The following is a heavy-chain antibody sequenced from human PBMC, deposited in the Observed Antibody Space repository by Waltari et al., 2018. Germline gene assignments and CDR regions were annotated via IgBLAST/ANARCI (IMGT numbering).Heavy chain of an antibody. D-gene: IGHD4-17*01. CDR3: ARSTTVTTRPYYYYYGMDV. J-gene: IGHJ6*02. Sequence: QVQLVQSGAEVKKPGASVKVSCKASGYTFTSYAMHWVRQAPGQRLEGMGWINAGNGNTKYSQKFQGRVTITRDTSASTAYMELSSLRSEDTAVYYCARSTTVTTRPYYYYYGMDVWGQGTTVTVSS. CDR2: INAGNGNT. V-gene: IGHV1-3*01. CDR1: GYTFTSYA.